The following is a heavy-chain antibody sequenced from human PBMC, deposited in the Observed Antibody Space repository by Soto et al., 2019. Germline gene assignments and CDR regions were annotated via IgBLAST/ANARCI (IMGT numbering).Heavy chain of an antibody. CDR3: AITSRGRRAVDY. Sequence: QVQLVQSGAEVKKPGASVKVSCKASGYTFTSYDINWVRQATGQGLEWMGWMNPNSGNTGYAQKFQGRVTMTRNTSISTAYMDLSSLRSEDTAVYYCAITSRGRRAVDYWGQGTLVTVSS. D-gene: IGHD6-13*01. V-gene: IGHV1-8*01. J-gene: IGHJ4*02. CDR2: MNPNSGNT. CDR1: GYTFTSYD.